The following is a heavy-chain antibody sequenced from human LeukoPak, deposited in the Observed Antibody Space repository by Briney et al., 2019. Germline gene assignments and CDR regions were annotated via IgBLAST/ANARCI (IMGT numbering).Heavy chain of an antibody. CDR1: GYTFTSYD. Sequence: GASVKVSCKASGYTFTSYDINWVRQATGQGLEWMGWMNPNSGNTGYARKFQGRVTMTRNTSISTAYMELSSLRSEDTAVYYCARKGVAVAANFDYWGQGTLVTVSS. CDR2: MNPNSGNT. CDR3: ARKGVAVAANFDY. J-gene: IGHJ4*02. V-gene: IGHV1-8*01. D-gene: IGHD6-19*01.